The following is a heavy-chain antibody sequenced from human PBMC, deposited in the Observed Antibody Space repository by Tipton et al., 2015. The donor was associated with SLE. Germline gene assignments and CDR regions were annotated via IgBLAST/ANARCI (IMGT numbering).Heavy chain of an antibody. CDR1: GFTFSSYG. Sequence: SLRLSCAASGFTFSSYGMHWVRQAPGKGLEWVAVISYDGSNKHYADSVKGRFTIPRDKSKNTLYLQMNSLRSEDTAVYYCARELVDDLDIWGQGTMVTVSS. CDR2: ISYDGSNK. CDR3: ARELVDDLDI. J-gene: IGHJ3*02. D-gene: IGHD6-13*01. V-gene: IGHV3-30*03.